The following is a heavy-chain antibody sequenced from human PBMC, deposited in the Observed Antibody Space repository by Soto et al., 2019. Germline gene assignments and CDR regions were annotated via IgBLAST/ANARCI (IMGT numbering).Heavy chain of an antibody. CDR2: IYYSGSA. J-gene: IGHJ4*02. CDR3: ARLGFWSGYFY. D-gene: IGHD3-3*01. V-gene: IGHV4-39*01. Sequence: SETLSLTCTVSGGSISSSSYYWGWIRQPPGKGLEWIGSIYYSGSAYYNPSLKSRVTISVDTSKNQFSLKLSSVTAADTAVYYCARLGFWSGYFYWGQGTLVTVSS. CDR1: GGSISSSSYY.